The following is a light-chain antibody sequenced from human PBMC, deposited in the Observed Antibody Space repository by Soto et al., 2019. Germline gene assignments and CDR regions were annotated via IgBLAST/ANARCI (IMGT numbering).Light chain of an antibody. CDR2: WAS. V-gene: IGKV4-1*01. CDR3: QQYYSYPPT. CDR1: QSVLYSSNNKNY. J-gene: IGKJ5*01. Sequence: DIVMTQSPDSLAVSLGERATINCKSSQSVLYSSNNKNYLAWYQQKPGQPPKLLIYWASTRESGVPDRFSGSGSGTDFTLTISCLQSEDFATYYCQQYYSYPPTFGQGTRLEN.